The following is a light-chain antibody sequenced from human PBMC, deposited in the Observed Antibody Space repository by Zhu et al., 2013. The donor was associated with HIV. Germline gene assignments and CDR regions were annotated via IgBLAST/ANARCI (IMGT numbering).Light chain of an antibody. V-gene: IGKV2-28*01. CDR1: QSLLHSNAYNY. CDR2: LGS. J-gene: IGKJ5*01. Sequence: DIVMTQSPLSLPVTPGEPASISCRSSQSLLHSNAYNYLDWYLQKPGQSPQLLIYLGSNRASGVPDRFGGSVSGTDFTLRISWVEAEDVGVYYCMQTLSTPLTFGQGTRLEI. CDR3: MQTLSTPLT.